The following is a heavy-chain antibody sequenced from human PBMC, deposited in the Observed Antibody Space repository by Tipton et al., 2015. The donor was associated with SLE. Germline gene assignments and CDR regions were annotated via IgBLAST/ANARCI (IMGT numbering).Heavy chain of an antibody. CDR2: XXAYNGNT. D-gene: IGHD3-10*01. Sequence: QSGPEVKKPGASVKVSCKASGYTFTSYGISWVRQAPGXXXXXXXXXXAYNGNTNYAXKLQGRVTMXTDTSTSTAYMELRSLRSDDTAVYYXXRDGITMVQGVGPWGQGTLVTVSS. J-gene: IGHJ5*02. CDR1: GYTFTSYG. CDR3: XRDGITMVQGVGP. V-gene: IGHV1-18*01.